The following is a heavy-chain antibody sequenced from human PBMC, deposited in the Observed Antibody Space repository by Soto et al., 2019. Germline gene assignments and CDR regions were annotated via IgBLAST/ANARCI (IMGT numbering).Heavy chain of an antibody. D-gene: IGHD3-10*01. J-gene: IGHJ4*02. CDR1: EFIFKMYW. CDR2: IYNDGTYS. Sequence: PVGSLRLSCAASEFIFKMYWMHWVRQSPGKGLVWISRIYNDGTYSDYADSVRGRFTISRDNVNDTLYLQMNNLRAEDSGLYYCTRGPRPISTGTGAYWGQGTQVTVSS. V-gene: IGHV3-74*01. CDR3: TRGPRPISTGTGAY.